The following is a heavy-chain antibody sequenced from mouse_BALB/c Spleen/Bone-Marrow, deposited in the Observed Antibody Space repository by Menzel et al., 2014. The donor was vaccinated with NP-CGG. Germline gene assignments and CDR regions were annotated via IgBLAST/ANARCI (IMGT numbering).Heavy chain of an antibody. D-gene: IGHD1-2*01. CDR3: TRSTATFDY. CDR2: IYPGDGDT. Sequence: QVQLKQSGAELVRLGSSVKISCKASGYAFSAYWMNWVKQRPGQGLEWIGQIYPGDGDTNYNGKFKGKATLTADKSSSTAYMQLSSLTSEDSAVYFCTRSTATFDYWGQGTTLTVSS. CDR1: GYAFSAYW. V-gene: IGHV1-80*01. J-gene: IGHJ2*01.